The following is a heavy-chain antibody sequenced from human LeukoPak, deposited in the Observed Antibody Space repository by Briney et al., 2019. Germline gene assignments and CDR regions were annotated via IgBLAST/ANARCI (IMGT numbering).Heavy chain of an antibody. CDR2: INHSGST. V-gene: IGHV4-34*01. CDR1: GGSFSGYY. CDR3: ARPPPRGYYYGSGSYLYFDY. Sequence: SETLSLTCAVYGGSFSGYYWSWIRQPPGKGLEWIGEINHSGSTNYNPSLKSRVTISVDTSKNQFSLKLSSVTAADTAVYYCARPPPRGYYYGSGSYLYFDYWGQGTLVTVSS. D-gene: IGHD3-10*01. J-gene: IGHJ4*02.